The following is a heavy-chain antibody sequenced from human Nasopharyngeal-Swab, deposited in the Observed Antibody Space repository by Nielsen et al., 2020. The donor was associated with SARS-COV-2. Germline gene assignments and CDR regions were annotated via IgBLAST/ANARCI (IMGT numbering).Heavy chain of an antibody. V-gene: IGHV3-23*01. D-gene: IGHD3-9*01. CDR1: GFTFSRCA. J-gene: IGHJ3*01. CDR3: AKAGRDISSNNDFDV. Sequence: GESLRLSCEGHGFTFSRCAMSWVRQAPGQGMELVSGVSNDGGTTYYEDSVEGRFTISRDNSTNTLFLQMNNLRTDETAVYYCAKAGRDISSNNDFDVWGRGTLVTVSS. CDR2: VSNDGGTT.